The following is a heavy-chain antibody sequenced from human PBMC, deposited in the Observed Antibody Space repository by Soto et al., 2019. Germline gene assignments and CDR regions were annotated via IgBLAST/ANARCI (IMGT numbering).Heavy chain of an antibody. V-gene: IGHV1-69*02. D-gene: IGHD6-6*01. CDR2: ISAINGKT. CDR3: ARAYSSSSEGWSPNWFDP. J-gene: IGHJ5*02. CDR1: GGTFSSYT. Sequence: SVKVSCKASGGTFSSYTISWVRQAPGQGLERKGRISAINGKTNYAQKIQGRVTMTTDKSTSTAYMELRSSVTAADTAVYYCARAYSSSSEGWSPNWFDPWGQGTLVTVSS.